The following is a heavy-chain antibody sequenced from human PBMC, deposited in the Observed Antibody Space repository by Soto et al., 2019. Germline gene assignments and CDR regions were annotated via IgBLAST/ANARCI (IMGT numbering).Heavy chain of an antibody. CDR2: IYGSGST. V-gene: IGHV4-30-4*01. CDR1: GGSISSGDYY. Sequence: SETLSLTCTVSGGSISSGDYYWSWIRQPPGKGLEWIGYIYGSGSTYYNPSLKSRLTISVDTSKKQFSLNLTSVTAADTAVYYCAAAVGPYYFDYWGQGTQVTVSS. D-gene: IGHD3-10*01. CDR3: AAAVGPYYFDY. J-gene: IGHJ4*02.